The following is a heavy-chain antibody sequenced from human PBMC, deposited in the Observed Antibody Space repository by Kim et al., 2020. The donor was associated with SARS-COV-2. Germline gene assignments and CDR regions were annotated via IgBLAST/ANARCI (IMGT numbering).Heavy chain of an antibody. CDR3: ARARFSRLLLQYNGVDAFDL. CDR1: GGTFSSYA. D-gene: IGHD3-22*01. CDR2: IIPIFGTA. V-gene: IGHV1-69*13. Sequence: SVKVSCKASGGTFSSYAISWVRQAPGQGLEWMGGIIPIFGTANYAQKFQGRVTITADESTSTAYMELSSLRSEDTAVYYCARARFSRLLLQYNGVDAFDLWGQGTMVTVSS. J-gene: IGHJ3*01.